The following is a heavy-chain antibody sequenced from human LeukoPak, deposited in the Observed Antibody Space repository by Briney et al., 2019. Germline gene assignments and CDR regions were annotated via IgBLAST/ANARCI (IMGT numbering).Heavy chain of an antibody. Sequence: PGGSLRLSCAASGFTFSSYAMSWVRQAPGKGLEWVSAISGNGVTRYYADSVKGRFTISRDNSKNTLYLQMNSLRAEDTAVFYCAKGRDSGDRYYFDYWGQGTLVTVSS. D-gene: IGHD4-17*01. CDR1: GFTFSSYA. V-gene: IGHV3-23*01. J-gene: IGHJ4*02. CDR2: ISGNGVTR. CDR3: AKGRDSGDRYYFDY.